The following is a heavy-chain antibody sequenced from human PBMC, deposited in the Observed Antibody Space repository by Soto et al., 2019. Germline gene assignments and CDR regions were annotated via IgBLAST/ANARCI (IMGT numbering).Heavy chain of an antibody. V-gene: IGHV1-2*04. J-gene: IGHJ5*02. Sequence: QVQLVQSGAEVKKPGASVKVSCKASGYTFTGYYMHWVRQAPGQGLEWMGWINPNSGGTNYAQKFQGWVPMTRDTSISTAYMELSRLRSDDTAVYYCARELAAAGRDWFDPWGQGTLVTVSS. CDR3: ARELAAAGRDWFDP. CDR1: GYTFTGYY. CDR2: INPNSGGT. D-gene: IGHD6-13*01.